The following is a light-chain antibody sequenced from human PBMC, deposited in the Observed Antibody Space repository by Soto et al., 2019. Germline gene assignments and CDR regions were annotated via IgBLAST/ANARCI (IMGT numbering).Light chain of an antibody. CDR3: QQYYATPIT. CDR2: WAS. J-gene: IGKJ5*01. V-gene: IGKV4-1*01. CDR1: QSVLSRSDNNNY. Sequence: DIVMTQSPDSLAVSLGERATINCKSSQSVLSRSDNNNYLAWFQQKPGQPPKALIYWASTRESGVPDRFSGSGSGTDFTLTITSLQAEDVAVYYCQQYYATPITFGQGTRLEIE.